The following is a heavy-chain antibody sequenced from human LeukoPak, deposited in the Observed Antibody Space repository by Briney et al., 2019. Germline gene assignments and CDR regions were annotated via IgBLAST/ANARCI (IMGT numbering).Heavy chain of an antibody. CDR3: ARDDRSSSWYYYYGMDV. Sequence: GGSLRLSCAASGFTFSSYWMSWVRQAPGKGLEWVANIKQDGSEKYYVDSVKGRFTISRDNAKNSLYLQMNSLRAEDTAVYYCARDDRSSSWYYYYGMDVWGQGTTVTVSS. CDR2: IKQDGSEK. J-gene: IGHJ6*02. V-gene: IGHV3-7*01. CDR1: GFTFSSYW. D-gene: IGHD6-13*01.